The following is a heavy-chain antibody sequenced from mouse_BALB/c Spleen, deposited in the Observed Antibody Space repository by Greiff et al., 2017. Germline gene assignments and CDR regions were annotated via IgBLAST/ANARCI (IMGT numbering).Heavy chain of an antibody. CDR3: ASDTAY. Sequence: EVMLVESGGGLVQPGGSLRLSCATSGFTFTDYYMSWVRQPPGKALEWLGFIRNKANGYTTEYSASVKGRFTISRDNSQSILYLQMNTLRAEDSATYYCASDTAYWGQGTLVTVSA. CDR2: IRNKANGYTT. CDR1: GFTFTDYY. V-gene: IGHV7-3*02. J-gene: IGHJ3*01.